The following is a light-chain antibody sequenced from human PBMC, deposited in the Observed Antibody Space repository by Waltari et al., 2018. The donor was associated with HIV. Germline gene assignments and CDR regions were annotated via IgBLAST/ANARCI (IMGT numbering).Light chain of an antibody. CDR3: CSYAGSYPVV. CDR2: DVS. Sequence: QSALTQPRSVSGSPGQSVTISCTGTSSDVGGYNYVSWYQQHPGKAPKLMIYDVSNRPSGVPDRFPGSKSGNTASLTISGLQAEDEADFYCCSYAGSYPVVFGGGTKLTVL. CDR1: SSDVGGYNY. V-gene: IGLV2-11*01. J-gene: IGLJ2*01.